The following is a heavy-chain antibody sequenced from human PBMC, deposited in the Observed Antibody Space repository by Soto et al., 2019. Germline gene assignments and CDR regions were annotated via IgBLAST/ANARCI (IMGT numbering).Heavy chain of an antibody. Sequence: EVQLLESGGGLVQPGGSLRLSCAASGFTFSSYAMSWVRQAPGKGLEWVSAISGSGGSTYYADSVKGRFTISRDNSKNTLYLQMNSLRAEDTAVYYCAKDNTGELYDSSGYYNWFDPWGQGTLVTVSS. CDR1: GFTFSSYA. CDR3: AKDNTGELYDSSGYYNWFDP. V-gene: IGHV3-23*01. CDR2: ISGSGGST. J-gene: IGHJ5*02. D-gene: IGHD3-22*01.